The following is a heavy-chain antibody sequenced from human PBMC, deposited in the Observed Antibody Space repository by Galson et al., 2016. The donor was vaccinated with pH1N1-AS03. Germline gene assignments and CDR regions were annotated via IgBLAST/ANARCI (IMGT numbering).Heavy chain of an antibody. CDR3: ARLGYCDNTTCFFGMGV. V-gene: IGHV3-7*01. CDR1: GFTFSTYW. J-gene: IGHJ6*02. CDR2: LRQDQSQT. Sequence: RLSCAASGFTFSTYWMSWVRQAPGKGLEWVANLRQDQSQTYYLDSVKGRFTISRDNAKNSLSLQMDSLRAEDTAIYYCARLGYCDNTTCFFGMGVWGQGTSVIVSS. D-gene: IGHD2/OR15-2a*01.